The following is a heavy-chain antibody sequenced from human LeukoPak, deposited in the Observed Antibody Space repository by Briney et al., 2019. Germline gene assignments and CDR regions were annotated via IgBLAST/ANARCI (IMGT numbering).Heavy chain of an antibody. J-gene: IGHJ4*02. V-gene: IGHV1-2*02. CDR1: GYTFTGYY. CDR3: ARVGNYYDSSGYLVY. D-gene: IGHD3-22*01. CDR2: INPNSGGT. Sequence: ASVKVSCKASGYTFTGYYMHWVRQAPGQGLEWMGWINPNSGGTNYAQKFQGRVTMTRDTSISTAYMELSRLRSDDTAVYYCARVGNYYDSSGYLVYWGQGTLVTVSS.